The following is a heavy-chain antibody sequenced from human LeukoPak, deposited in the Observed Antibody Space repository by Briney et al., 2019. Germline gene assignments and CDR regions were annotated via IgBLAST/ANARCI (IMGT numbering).Heavy chain of an antibody. J-gene: IGHJ5*02. CDR1: GGSISSSSYY. CDR2: IYYSGST. Sequence: SETLSLTCTVSGGSISSSSYYWGWIRQPPGKWLEWIGSIYYSGSTYYNPSLKSRVTISVDTSKNQFSLKLSSVTAADTAVYYCARQADIVVVPAAHGWFDPWGQGTLVTVSS. D-gene: IGHD2-2*01. CDR3: ARQADIVVVPAAHGWFDP. V-gene: IGHV4-39*01.